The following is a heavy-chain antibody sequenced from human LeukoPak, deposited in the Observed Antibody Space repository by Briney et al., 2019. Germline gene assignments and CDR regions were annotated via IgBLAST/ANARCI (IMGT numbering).Heavy chain of an antibody. CDR2: IIAILGIA. Sequence: SVKVSCKASGGTFSSYAISWVRQAPGQGLEWMGRIIAILGIANYAQKFQGRVTITADKSTSTAYMELSSLRSEDTAVYYCARRDSRSYYYDYWGQGTLVTVFS. V-gene: IGHV1-69*04. J-gene: IGHJ4*02. CDR1: GGTFSSYA. D-gene: IGHD6-6*01. CDR3: ARRDSRSYYYDY.